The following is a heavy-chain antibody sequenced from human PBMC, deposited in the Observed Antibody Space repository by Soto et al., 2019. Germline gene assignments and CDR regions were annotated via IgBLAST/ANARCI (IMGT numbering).Heavy chain of an antibody. CDR1: GYSFTSYW. J-gene: IGHJ2*01. V-gene: IGHV5-51*01. Sequence: GASLKISCKGSGYSFTSYWIGWVRQMPGKGLEWMGIIYPGDSDTRYSPSFQGQVTISADNSKNTLYLQMNSLRTEDTAVYYCARPLWRDDYNWGYFDLWGRGTLVTVSS. CDR3: ARPLWRDDYNWGYFDL. D-gene: IGHD4-4*01. CDR2: IYPGDSDT.